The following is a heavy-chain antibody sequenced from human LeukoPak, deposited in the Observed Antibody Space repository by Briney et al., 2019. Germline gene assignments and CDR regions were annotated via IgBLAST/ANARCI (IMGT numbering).Heavy chain of an antibody. J-gene: IGHJ4*02. CDR3: EHSILMTVAGIGYSFDS. CDR1: GFSLGTSGVG. V-gene: IGHV2-5*02. CDR2: IYWDDDK. D-gene: IGHD6-19*01. Sequence: SGPTLVKPTQTLTLTCTFSGFSLGTSGVGVGWIRQPPGKALAWVALIYWDDDKRYSPSLKSRLTITKETYNNQVVLTMTNMDPIDTPTYYCEHSILMTVAGIGYSFDSWAEGALVTVFS.